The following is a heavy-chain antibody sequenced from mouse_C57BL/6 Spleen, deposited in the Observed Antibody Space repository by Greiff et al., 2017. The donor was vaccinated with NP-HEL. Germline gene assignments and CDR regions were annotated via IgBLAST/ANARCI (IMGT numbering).Heavy chain of an antibody. D-gene: IGHD2-5*01. V-gene: IGHV3-1*01. CDR3: ARAYYSNPWYFDV. CDR2: ISYSGST. CDR1: GYSITSCYD. Sequence: VQLKESGPGMVKPSQSLSLTCTVTGYSITSCYDWHWIRHFPGNKLEWMGYISYSGSTNYNPYLKSRISITHDTSKNHFFLKLNSVTTEDTATYYCARAYYSNPWYFDVWGTGTTVTVSS. J-gene: IGHJ1*03.